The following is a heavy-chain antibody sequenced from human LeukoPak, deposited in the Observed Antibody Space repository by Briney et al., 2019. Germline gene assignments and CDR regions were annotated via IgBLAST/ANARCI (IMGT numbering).Heavy chain of an antibody. CDR2: ISGSDPGT. V-gene: IGHV3-23*01. J-gene: IGHJ4*02. CDR3: AKDTSIGRYCTNGVCSPFDY. D-gene: IGHD2-8*01. Sequence: GGSLRLSCAASGFTFNVYAMSWVRQSPGKGLEWVAAISGSDPGTYHADSVKGRFTISRDNSRSTLYLQMNSLRAEDTALYYCAKDTSIGRYCTNGVCSPFDYWGQGTLVTVSS. CDR1: GFTFNVYA.